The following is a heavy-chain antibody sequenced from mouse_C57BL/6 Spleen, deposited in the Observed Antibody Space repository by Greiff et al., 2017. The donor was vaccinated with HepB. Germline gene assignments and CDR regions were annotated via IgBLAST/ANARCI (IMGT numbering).Heavy chain of an antibody. CDR3: ARSYYGSWRHAMDY. Sequence: EVQVVESGGGLVKPGGSLKLSCAASGFTFSDYGMHWVRQAPEKGLEWVAYISSGSSTIYYADTVKGRFTISRDNAKNTLFLQMTSLRSEDTAMYYCARSYYGSWRHAMDYWGQGTSVAVSS. D-gene: IGHD1-1*01. J-gene: IGHJ4*01. CDR2: ISSGSSTI. V-gene: IGHV5-17*01. CDR1: GFTFSDYG.